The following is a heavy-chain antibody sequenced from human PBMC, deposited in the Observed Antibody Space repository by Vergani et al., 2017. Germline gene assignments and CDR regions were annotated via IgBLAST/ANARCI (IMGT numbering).Heavy chain of an antibody. D-gene: IGHD6-13*01. Sequence: EVQLVESGGGLVKPGGSLRLSCAASGFTFSSYSMNWVRQAPGKGLEWVSSISSSSSYRDYADSVKGRFTISRDNAKNSLYLQMNSLRAEDTAVYYCARDLGTAAAGDFDYWGQGTLVTVSS. CDR3: ARDLGTAAAGDFDY. V-gene: IGHV3-21*01. CDR1: GFTFSSYS. J-gene: IGHJ4*02. CDR2: ISSSSSYR.